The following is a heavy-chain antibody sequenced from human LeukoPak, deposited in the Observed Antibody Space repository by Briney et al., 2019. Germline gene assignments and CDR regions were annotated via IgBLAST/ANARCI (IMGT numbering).Heavy chain of an antibody. J-gene: IGHJ4*02. CDR1: GFTFSSYW. CDR2: IKQDGSEK. Sequence: GGSLRPSCAASGFTFSSYWMSWVRQAPGKGLEWVANIKQDGSEKYYVDSVKDRFTISRDNAKNSLYLQMNSLRAEDTAVYYCARDKYTGDSYFAYWGQGIVVTVSS. V-gene: IGHV3-7*01. CDR3: ARDKYTGDSYFAY. D-gene: IGHD1-1*01.